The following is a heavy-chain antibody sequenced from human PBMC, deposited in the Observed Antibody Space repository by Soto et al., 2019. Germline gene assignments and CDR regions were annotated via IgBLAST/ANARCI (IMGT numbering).Heavy chain of an antibody. Sequence: ASETLSLTCTVSGGSISSGDYYWSWIRQPPGKGLEWIGYIYYSGSTYYNPSLKSRVTISVDTSKNQFSLKLSSVTAADTAVYYCARDLLVSGSYDYLVNWFDPWGQGTLVTVSS. CDR2: IYYSGST. J-gene: IGHJ5*02. CDR3: ARDLLVSGSYDYLVNWFDP. V-gene: IGHV4-30-4*01. D-gene: IGHD3-16*01. CDR1: GGSISSGDYY.